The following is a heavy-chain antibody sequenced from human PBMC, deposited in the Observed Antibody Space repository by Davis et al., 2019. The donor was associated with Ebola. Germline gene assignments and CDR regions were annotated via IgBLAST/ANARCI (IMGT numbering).Heavy chain of an antibody. V-gene: IGHV3-74*01. D-gene: IGHD3-3*01. Sequence: GESLKISCVASGFSSSTTWMHWVRQAPGKGLVWLTRIKSDGISTTYADSVKGRFTISRDNAKNTLYLQMNSLSAEDTAIYYCVRDRYYTMDVWGQGTTVTVSS. CDR3: VRDRYYTMDV. CDR2: IKSDGIST. CDR1: GFSSSTTW. J-gene: IGHJ6*02.